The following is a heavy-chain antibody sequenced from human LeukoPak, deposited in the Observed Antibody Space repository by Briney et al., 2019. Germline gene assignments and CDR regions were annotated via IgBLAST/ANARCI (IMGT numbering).Heavy chain of an antibody. J-gene: IGHJ3*02. CDR2: ISGSGGST. D-gene: IGHD3-16*01. CDR3: AIKGGGYDAFDI. CDR1: GFTFSSYA. Sequence: GGSLRLSCAASGFTFSSYAMSWVRQAPGKGLEWVSAISGSGGSTYYADSVKGRFTISRDNSKNTLYLQMNSLRAEDTAVYYCAIKGGGYDAFDIWGQGTMVTVSS. V-gene: IGHV3-23*01.